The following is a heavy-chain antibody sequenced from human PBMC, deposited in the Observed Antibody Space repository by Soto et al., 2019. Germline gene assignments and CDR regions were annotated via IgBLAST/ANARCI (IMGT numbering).Heavy chain of an antibody. CDR1: GFTLSTGW. CDR2: ISSDGRST. Sequence: EVQLVESGGGLVQPGGSLRISCAAPGFTLSTGWMHWVRQTPGKGLLWVSRISSDGRSTNYADSVGGRFTVSWDNARNTLYLQMSSLRVEDTAVYYCTSGAAFRGQGIRVTVSS. V-gene: IGHV3-74*01. CDR3: TSGAAF. J-gene: IGHJ4*02. D-gene: IGHD6-25*01.